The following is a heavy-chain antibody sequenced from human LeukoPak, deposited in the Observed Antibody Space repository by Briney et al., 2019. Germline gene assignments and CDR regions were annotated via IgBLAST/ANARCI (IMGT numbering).Heavy chain of an antibody. CDR1: GYTFTGYY. CDR3: ARDSHSSGWYLIGY. Sequence: ASVKVSCKASGYTFTGYYMHWVRQAPGQGPEWMGRINPNSGGTNSAQKFQGMATMTRDTFISTAYMELSRLRSDDTAVYYCARDSHSSGWYLIGYWGQGTLVTVSS. V-gene: IGHV1-2*06. J-gene: IGHJ4*02. CDR2: INPNSGGT. D-gene: IGHD6-19*01.